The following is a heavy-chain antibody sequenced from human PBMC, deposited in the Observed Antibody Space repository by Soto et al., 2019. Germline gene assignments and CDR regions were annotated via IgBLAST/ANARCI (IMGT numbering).Heavy chain of an antibody. D-gene: IGHD6-19*01. J-gene: IGHJ4*02. V-gene: IGHV3-48*04. CDR1: GFTFSSYS. CDR2: ISDSGGNI. Sequence: GSLRLSCAASGFTFSSYSMNWARQAPGKGLEWISYISDSGGNIHYADSVKGRFTISRDNAKNSLYLQMNSLRAEDAAVYYCARESPARSGCFDFRGQGTLVTVSS. CDR3: ARESPARSGCFDF.